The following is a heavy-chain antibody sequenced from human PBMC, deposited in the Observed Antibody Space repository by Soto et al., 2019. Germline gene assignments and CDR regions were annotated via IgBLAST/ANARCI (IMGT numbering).Heavy chain of an antibody. CDR2: LSGSGRST. CDR3: AKDGAYYYDGSGYFYFDS. V-gene: IGHV3-23*01. D-gene: IGHD3-22*01. J-gene: IGHJ4*02. Sequence: PGGSLRLSCAASGFTFSTYAMTWVRQAPGKGLEWVSTLSGSGRSTYYADSVKGRFTISRDNSKNTVFLQMNSLRAEDTAVYYCAKDGAYYYDGSGYFYFDSWGQGTRVTVSS. CDR1: GFTFSTYA.